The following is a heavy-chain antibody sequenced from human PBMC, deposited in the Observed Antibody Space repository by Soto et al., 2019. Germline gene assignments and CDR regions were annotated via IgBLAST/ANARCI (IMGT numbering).Heavy chain of an antibody. V-gene: IGHV3-15*07. Sequence: GGSLRLSCAASGFTFSNAWMNWVRQAPGKGLEWVGRIKSKTDGGTTDYAAPVKGRFTISRDDSKNTLYLQMNSLKTEDTAVYYCTTDPGSYYYGSGSYYNYYYGMDVWGQGTTVTVSS. D-gene: IGHD3-10*01. CDR2: IKSKTDGGTT. CDR1: GFTFSNAW. CDR3: TTDPGSYYYGSGSYYNYYYGMDV. J-gene: IGHJ6*02.